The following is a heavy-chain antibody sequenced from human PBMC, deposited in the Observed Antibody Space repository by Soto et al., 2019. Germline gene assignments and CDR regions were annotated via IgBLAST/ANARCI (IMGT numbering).Heavy chain of an antibody. Sequence: GVSLRLSWGASGFTFSSYSMNWVRQAPGKGLEWVSSISSSSSYIYYADSVKGRFTISRDNAKNSLYLQMNSLRAEDTAVYYCARELGDSSGYYYGPIAYWGQGTLV. CDR2: ISSSSSYI. D-gene: IGHD3-22*01. CDR3: ARELGDSSGYYYGPIAY. V-gene: IGHV3-21*01. CDR1: GFTFSSYS. J-gene: IGHJ4*01.